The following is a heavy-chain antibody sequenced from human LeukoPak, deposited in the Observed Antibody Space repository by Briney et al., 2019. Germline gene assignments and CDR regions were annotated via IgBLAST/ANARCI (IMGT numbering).Heavy chain of an antibody. CDR2: IYYRGST. Sequence: SETLSLTCTVSGGSISSYYWSWIRQPPGKGLEWIGYIYYRGSTNHNPSLKSRVTISVDTSKNQFSLKLSSVTAADTAVYYCAGGYSSSWYYFDYWGQGTLVTVSS. V-gene: IGHV4-59*01. CDR1: GGSISSYY. J-gene: IGHJ4*02. CDR3: AGGYSSSWYYFDY. D-gene: IGHD6-13*01.